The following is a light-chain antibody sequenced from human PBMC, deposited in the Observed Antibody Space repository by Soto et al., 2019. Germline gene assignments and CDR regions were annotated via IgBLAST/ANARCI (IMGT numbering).Light chain of an antibody. V-gene: IGKV1-5*03. J-gene: IGKJ1*01. CDR3: QQSLFSWT. Sequence: DIPMTQSPSTLSASVGDSVTITCRASQSISTSLAWDQQKPGKAPKLLIYKASSLESGVPARFSGRGSGTVFTLSISSLQPDDFTTYSCQQSLFSWTFGQGTKVEIK. CDR1: QSISTS. CDR2: KAS.